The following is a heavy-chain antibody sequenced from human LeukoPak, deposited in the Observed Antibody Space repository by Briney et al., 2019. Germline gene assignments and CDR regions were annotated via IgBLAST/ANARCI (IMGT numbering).Heavy chain of an antibody. CDR2: IYPGDSDT. CDR3: ARTWYSGSPSLNDAFDI. D-gene: IGHD1-26*01. V-gene: IGHV5-51*01. J-gene: IGHJ3*02. Sequence: PGESLKISCKGSGYYFTTYWIGWVRQMPGKGLEWMGIIYPGDSDTRYSPSFQGQVTISADKSISTAYLQWSSLKASDTAMYYCARTWYSGSPSLNDAFDIWGQGTMVTVSS. CDR1: GYYFTTYW.